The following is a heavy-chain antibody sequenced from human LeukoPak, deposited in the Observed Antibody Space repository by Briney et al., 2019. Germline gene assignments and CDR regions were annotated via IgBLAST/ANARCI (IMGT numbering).Heavy chain of an antibody. D-gene: IGHD3-10*01. CDR2: FYYTGST. CDR3: VRSGGRGGGV. Sequence: SETLSLTCTVSGGSISPFYWSWIRQPPGKGLQWIGYFYYTGSTNFDPSLKSRVTMSLDTSKNQLSLELISVTATDTAVYYCVRSGGRGGGVWGQGTLVTVSS. V-gene: IGHV4-59*01. CDR1: GGSISPFY. J-gene: IGHJ4*02.